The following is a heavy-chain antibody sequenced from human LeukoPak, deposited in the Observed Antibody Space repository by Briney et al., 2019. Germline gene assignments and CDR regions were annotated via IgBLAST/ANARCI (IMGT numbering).Heavy chain of an antibody. CDR2: IKQDGSEK. CDR3: ARDPSITMVRGVIILPPDY. J-gene: IGHJ4*02. Sequence: PGGSLRLSCAASGFTFSSYSMNWVRQAPGKGLEWVANIKQDGSEKYYVDSVKGRFTISRDNAKNSLYLQMNSLRAEDTAVYYCARDPSITMVRGVIILPPDYWGQGTLVTVSS. V-gene: IGHV3-7*01. D-gene: IGHD3-10*01. CDR1: GFTFSSYS.